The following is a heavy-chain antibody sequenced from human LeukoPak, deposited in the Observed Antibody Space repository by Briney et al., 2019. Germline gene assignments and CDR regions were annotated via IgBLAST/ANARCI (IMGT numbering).Heavy chain of an antibody. V-gene: IGHV5-51*01. CDR2: IYPGDSDT. J-gene: IGHJ6*03. D-gene: IGHD6-13*01. Sequence: GESLKISCKGSGYNFTNYWIGWVRQMPGKGLEWMGIIYPGDSDTRYSPSFQGQVTISADKSISTAYLQWSSLKASDTAMYYCARQGYSSSWYGYYYYYMDVWGKGTTVTVSS. CDR3: ARQGYSSSWYGYYYYYMDV. CDR1: GYNFTNYW.